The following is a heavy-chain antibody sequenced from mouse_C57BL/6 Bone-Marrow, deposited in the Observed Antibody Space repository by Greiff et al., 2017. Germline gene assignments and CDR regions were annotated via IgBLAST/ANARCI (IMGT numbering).Heavy chain of an antibody. CDR2: ISPNNGGT. CDR3: ARGGDY. Sequence: EVQLQQSGPELVKPGASVKLSCKASGFTFTDYYMSWVNQSHGKSLEWIGDISPNNGGTSYNQKFKGKATLTVDKASSTDYMELRSRTSEDSAVYYCARGGDYWGQGTTLTVSS. J-gene: IGHJ2*01. V-gene: IGHV1-26*01. CDR1: GFTFTDYY.